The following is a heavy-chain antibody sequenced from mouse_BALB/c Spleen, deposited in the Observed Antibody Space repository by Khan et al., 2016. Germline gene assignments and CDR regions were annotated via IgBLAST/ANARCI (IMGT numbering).Heavy chain of an antibody. CDR3: ARTPNTTRDSSFVY. J-gene: IGHJ3*01. V-gene: IGHV9-3-1*01. CDR1: GYTFTNYG. Sequence: QIQLVQSGPELKKPGETVKISCKASGYTFTNYGMNWVKQAPGKGLKWMGWINTYTGEPTYTDDFKGRFAFSLETSASTAYLQINNLKNEDTATYCCARTPNTTRDSSFVYWGQGTLVTVSA. D-gene: IGHD3-1*01. CDR2: INTYTGEP.